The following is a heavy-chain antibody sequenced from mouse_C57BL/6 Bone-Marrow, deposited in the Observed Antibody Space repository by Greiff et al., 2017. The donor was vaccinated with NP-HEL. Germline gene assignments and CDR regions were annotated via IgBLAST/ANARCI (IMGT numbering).Heavy chain of an antibody. V-gene: IGHV2-2*01. J-gene: IGHJ4*01. CDR3: AIYYSNYVYYAMDY. Sequence: VQLQQSGPGLVQPSQRLSITCTVSGFSLTSYGVHWVRQSPGKGLEWLGVIWSGGSTDYNAAFISRLSISKDNSKSQVFFKMNSLQADDTAIYYCAIYYSNYVYYAMDYWGQGTSVTVSS. CDR1: GFSLTSYG. D-gene: IGHD2-5*01. CDR2: IWSGGST.